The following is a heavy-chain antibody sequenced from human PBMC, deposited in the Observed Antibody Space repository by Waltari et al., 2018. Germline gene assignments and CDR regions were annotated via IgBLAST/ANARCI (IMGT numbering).Heavy chain of an antibody. CDR2: INPIFGTA. V-gene: IGHV1-69*01. Sequence: VQLVQSGAEVKKPASSVKVSCKASGGTFSSYAISWVRQAPGQGLEWMGGINPIFGTANYAQKFQGRVTLTAEECTSTAYMTLSSLRSEDTAVYYCARKNQYYGFWSARCDGMDVWGQGTTVTVSS. D-gene: IGHD3-3*01. J-gene: IGHJ6*02. CDR1: GGTFSSYA. CDR3: ARKNQYYGFWSARCDGMDV.